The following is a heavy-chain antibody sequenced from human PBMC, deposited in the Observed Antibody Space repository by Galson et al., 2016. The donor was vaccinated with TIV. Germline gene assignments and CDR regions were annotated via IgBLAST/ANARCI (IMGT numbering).Heavy chain of an antibody. CDR2: IYYSGST. CDR1: GGSISSYY. V-gene: IGHV4-59*01. CDR3: VRGAWGGYYSH. Sequence: TCTVSGGSISSYYWSWIRQPPGKGLEWIGYIYYSGSTNYNPSLETRVTISVDTSKNQFSLSLNSVTAADTAVYYCVRGAWGGYYSHWGQGTLVTVSS. D-gene: IGHD3-3*01. J-gene: IGHJ4*02.